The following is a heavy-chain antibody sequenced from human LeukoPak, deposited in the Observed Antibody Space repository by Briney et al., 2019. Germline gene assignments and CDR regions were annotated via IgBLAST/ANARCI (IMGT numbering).Heavy chain of an antibody. CDR3: ARTGGYSPVSHYYYYYMDV. J-gene: IGHJ6*03. CDR1: GYIFTSYG. CDR2: ISANNGDR. D-gene: IGHD5-18*01. V-gene: IGHV1-18*01. Sequence: GASVKVSCKASGYIFTSYGISWVRQAPGQGLEWMGWISANNGDRSYPERLQGRVTLTTDTSTTTAYKELRSLRSDDTAVYYCARTGGYSPVSHYYYYYMDVWGYGTTVTVSS.